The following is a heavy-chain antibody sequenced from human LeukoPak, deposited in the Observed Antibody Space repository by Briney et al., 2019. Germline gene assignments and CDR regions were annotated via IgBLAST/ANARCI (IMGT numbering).Heavy chain of an antibody. CDR2: INAYNGDT. V-gene: IGHV1-18*01. CDR3: ARDGSGVWFDY. J-gene: IGHJ4*02. CDR1: GYTFTSHG. D-gene: IGHD3-10*01. Sequence: ASVKVSCKASGYTFTSHGVNWVRQAPGQGLEWMAWINAYNGDTNYAQKFQGRVTLTTDTSTSTAYMEPRSLRSDDTAVYYCARDGSGVWFDYWGQGTLVTVSS.